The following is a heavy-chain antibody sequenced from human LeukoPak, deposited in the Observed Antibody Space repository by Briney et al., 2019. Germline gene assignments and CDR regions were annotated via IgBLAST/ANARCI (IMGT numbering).Heavy chain of an antibody. CDR2: IIPILGIA. CDR3: ARDRYSSGWYGEDY. V-gene: IGHV1-69*04. Sequence: SVKVSCKASGGTFSSYAISWVRQAPGQGLEWMGRIIPILGIANYAQKFQGRVTTTADKSTSTAYMELSSLRSEDMAVYYCARDRYSSGWYGEDYWGQGTLVTVSS. CDR1: GGTFSSYA. J-gene: IGHJ4*02. D-gene: IGHD6-19*01.